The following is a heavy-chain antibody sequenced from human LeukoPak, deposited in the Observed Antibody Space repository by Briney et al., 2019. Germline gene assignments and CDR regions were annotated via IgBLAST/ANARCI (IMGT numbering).Heavy chain of an antibody. D-gene: IGHD3-10*01. J-gene: IGHJ1*01. Sequence: GGSLRLSCAASGFTVSSNYMSWVRQAPGKGLEWVSVIYSSGSTYYADSVKGRFTISRDNSKNTLYLQMNSLRAEDTAVYYCAMGGYYGSGSYREYFQHWGQGTLVTVSS. CDR2: IYSSGST. CDR3: AMGGYYGSGSYREYFQH. V-gene: IGHV3-53*01. CDR1: GFTVSSNY.